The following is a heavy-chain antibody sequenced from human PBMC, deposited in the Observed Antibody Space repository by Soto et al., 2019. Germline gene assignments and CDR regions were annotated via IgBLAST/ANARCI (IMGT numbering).Heavy chain of an antibody. D-gene: IGHD3-16*01. J-gene: IGHJ2*01. CDR2: IYYSGST. V-gene: IGHV4-31*03. CDR1: GGPISSGGYY. CDR3: ARDDGAPGQDWYFDL. Sequence: QVQLQESGPGLVKPSQTLSLTCTVSGGPISSGGYYWSWIRQHPGKGLEWIGYIYYSGSTYYNPSLKSRVTIAVDTSKNQFSLKLSSVTAADTAVYYCARDDGAPGQDWYFDLWGRGTLVTVSS.